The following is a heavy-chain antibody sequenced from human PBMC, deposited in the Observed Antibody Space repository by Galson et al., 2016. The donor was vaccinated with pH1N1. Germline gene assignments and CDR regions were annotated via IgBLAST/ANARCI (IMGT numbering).Heavy chain of an antibody. CDR3: AKGDDSSDLVSAF. V-gene: IGHV1-69*06. D-gene: IGHD3-22*01. Sequence: SVKVSCKASGGTFRSYAISWVRQAPGQGLEWMGGITALFGTANYAQKFQGRVTISEDKSTSTVYMDLRSLRSDDTAVYYCAKGDDSSDLVSAFWGQGTLVTVSS. CDR1: GGTFRSYA. CDR2: ITALFGTA. J-gene: IGHJ4*02.